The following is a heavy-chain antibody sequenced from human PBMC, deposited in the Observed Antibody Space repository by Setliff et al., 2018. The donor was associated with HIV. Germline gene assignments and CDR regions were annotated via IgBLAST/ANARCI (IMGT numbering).Heavy chain of an antibody. V-gene: IGHV1-8*02. Sequence: ASVKVSCKASGYNFTDYDINWVRQATGQGLEWMGWMNPNSGNTGYAQKFQGRVTMTRNTSISTAYMELSSLRSEDTAVYYCARGGQQLDLLAFDIWGQGTMVTVSS. CDR1: GYNFTDYD. CDR2: MNPNSGNT. CDR3: ARGGQQLDLLAFDI. J-gene: IGHJ3*02. D-gene: IGHD6-13*01.